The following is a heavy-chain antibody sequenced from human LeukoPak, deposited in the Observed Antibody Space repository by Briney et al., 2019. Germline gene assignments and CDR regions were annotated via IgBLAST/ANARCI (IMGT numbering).Heavy chain of an antibody. J-gene: IGHJ6*04. CDR1: GFTFSSYA. V-gene: IGHV3-30*01. CDR2: ISYDGSNK. D-gene: IGHD2-2*01. CDR3: ARDLNVRSTSCFYV. Sequence: PGGSLRLSCAASGFTFSSYAMHWVRQAPGKGLEWVAVISYDGSNKYYADSVKGRFTISRDNSKNTLYLQMNSLRAEDTAVYYCARDLNVRSTSCFYVWGKGTTVTVSS.